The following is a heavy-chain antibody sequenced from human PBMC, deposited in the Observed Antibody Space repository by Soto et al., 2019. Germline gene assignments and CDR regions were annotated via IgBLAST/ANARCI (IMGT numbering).Heavy chain of an antibody. V-gene: IGHV4-39*01. J-gene: IGHJ4*02. CDR1: GDSISSRSYY. Sequence: WETLSLTCTVTGDSISSRSYYWGWIRQPPGKGLEWIGSIYYSGSTYNNPSLRSRVSMSIDTSKDQFSLKLKSVTAADTALYFCARQRTSVVTQAHFDVWGPASLVTVSS. CDR3: ARQRTSVVTQAHFDV. D-gene: IGHD2-21*02. CDR2: IYYSGST.